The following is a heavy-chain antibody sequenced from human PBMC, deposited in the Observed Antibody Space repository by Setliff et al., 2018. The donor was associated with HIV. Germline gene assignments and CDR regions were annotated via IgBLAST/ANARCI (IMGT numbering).Heavy chain of an antibody. Sequence: ASVKVSCKASGYTFTGYYMHWVRQAPGQGLEWMGWINPNNGGTNYAQKFQGRVTMTRDTSISTAYMELSRLRSDDTAVYYCARDHYGSGSYLFDYWGQGTLVTVSS. CDR1: GYTFTGYY. V-gene: IGHV1-2*02. CDR3: ARDHYGSGSYLFDY. J-gene: IGHJ4*02. D-gene: IGHD3-10*01. CDR2: INPNNGGT.